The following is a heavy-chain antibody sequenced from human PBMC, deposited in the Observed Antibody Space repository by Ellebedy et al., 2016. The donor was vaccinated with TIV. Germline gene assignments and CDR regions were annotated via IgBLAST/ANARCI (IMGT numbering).Heavy chain of an antibody. CDR3: ARGDYYDSRNLNY. CDR1: GYTFTSYG. V-gene: IGHV1-2*02. D-gene: IGHD3-22*01. CDR2: INPNSGGT. Sequence: ASVKVSCKASGYTFTSYGISWVRQAPGQGLEWMGWINPNSGGTNYAQKFQGRVTMTRDTSISTAYMELSRLRSDDTAVYYCARGDYYDSRNLNYWGQGTLVTVSS. J-gene: IGHJ4*02.